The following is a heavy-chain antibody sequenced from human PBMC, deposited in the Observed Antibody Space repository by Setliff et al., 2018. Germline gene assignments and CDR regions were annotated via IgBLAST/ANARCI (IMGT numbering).Heavy chain of an antibody. CDR3: ARRTAMAGTPRLYFDY. CDR1: GFTFSAYA. J-gene: IGHJ4*02. D-gene: IGHD6-19*01. Sequence: GSLRLSCAASGFTFSAYAMHWVRQAPGKGLEYVSAITANGVDAYYADSVKGRFTISRDNSKNTLYLQMGSLRAEDMAVYYCARRTAMAGTPRLYFDYWGQGTLVTVSS. CDR2: ITANGVDA. V-gene: IGHV3-64*02.